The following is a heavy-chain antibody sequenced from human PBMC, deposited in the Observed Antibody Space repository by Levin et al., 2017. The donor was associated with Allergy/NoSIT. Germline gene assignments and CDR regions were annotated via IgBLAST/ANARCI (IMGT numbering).Heavy chain of an antibody. D-gene: IGHD4-11*01. CDR2: VSYDGSKK. CDR1: YG. Sequence: YGMHWVRRDPGKGLEWVALVSYDGSKKYYADSVKGRFTISRDNSKNTLYLQTDSLTTEDTAVFYCARDPRYNSDYYLNFFDSWGQGTLVTVSS. CDR3: ARDPRYNSDYYLNFFDS. V-gene: IGHV3-30*03. J-gene: IGHJ4*02.